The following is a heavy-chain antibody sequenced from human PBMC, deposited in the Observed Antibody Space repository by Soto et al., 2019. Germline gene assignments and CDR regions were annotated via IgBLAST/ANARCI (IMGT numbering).Heavy chain of an antibody. V-gene: IGHV4-59*12. J-gene: IGHJ4*02. CDR1: GGSISSYY. Sequence: PSETLSLTCTVSGGSISSYYWSWIRQPPGKGLEWIGYIYYSGSTNYNPSLKSRVTMSVDTSKNQFSLKLTSVTAVDTAVYYCARREIKGPIDYWGQGPLVTVSS. D-gene: IGHD1-26*01. CDR2: IYYSGST. CDR3: ARREIKGPIDY.